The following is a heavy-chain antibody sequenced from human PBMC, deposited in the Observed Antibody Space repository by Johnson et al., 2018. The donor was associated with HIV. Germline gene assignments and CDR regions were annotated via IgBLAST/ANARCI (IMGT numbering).Heavy chain of an antibody. CDR2: IKNKIDGGTI. D-gene: IGHD3/OR15-3a*01. CDR1: GFTFSSYA. CDR3: HDFWTGRGVDI. Sequence: VQLVESGGGLIQPGGSLRLSCAASGFTFSSYAMHWVRQAPGKGLEWVGRIKNKIDGGTIDYAAPVKGRFIISRDDSRSMMYLEMNSLKTEDTGVYYCHDFWTGRGVDIWGQGTMVTVSS. J-gene: IGHJ3*02. V-gene: IGHV3-15*01.